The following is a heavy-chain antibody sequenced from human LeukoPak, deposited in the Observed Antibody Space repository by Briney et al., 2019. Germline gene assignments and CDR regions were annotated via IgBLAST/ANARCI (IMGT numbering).Heavy chain of an antibody. Sequence: GGSLRRSCAASGFTFSSHGMNWVRQAPGKGLEWVSGISPSGGITYYTDSVKGRFTISRDNSKNTQSLQMNSLRAEDTAVYYCAKDDDWGRYKHWGQGTLVTVSS. CDR1: GFTFSSHG. CDR2: ISPSGGIT. CDR3: AKDDDWGRYKH. V-gene: IGHV3-23*01. D-gene: IGHD3-16*01. J-gene: IGHJ1*01.